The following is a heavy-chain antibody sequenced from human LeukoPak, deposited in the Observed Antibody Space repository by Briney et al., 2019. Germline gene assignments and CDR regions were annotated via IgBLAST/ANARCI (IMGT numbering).Heavy chain of an antibody. J-gene: IGHJ3*02. D-gene: IGHD3-10*01. V-gene: IGHV3-9*01. Sequence: GGSLRLSCAASGFTFDDYAMHWVRQAPGKGLEWVSGISWNSGSIGYADSVKGRFTISRDNAKNSLYLQMNSLRAEDTALYYCAKDIGHYGSGSSVDDAFDIWGQGTMVTVSS. CDR2: ISWNSGSI. CDR1: GFTFDDYA. CDR3: AKDIGHYGSGSSVDDAFDI.